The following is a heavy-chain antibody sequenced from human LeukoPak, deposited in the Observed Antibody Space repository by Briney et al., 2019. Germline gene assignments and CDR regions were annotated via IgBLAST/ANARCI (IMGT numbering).Heavy chain of an antibody. V-gene: IGHV3-23*01. D-gene: IGHD6-19*01. J-gene: IGHJ4*02. Sequence: SGGSLRFSCAASGFTFSSYAMSWVRQAPGKGREWVSAISGSGGSTYYADSVKGRFTISRDNSKNTLYLQMNSLRAEDTAVYYCAKSLPGIAVAALLRYYFDYWGQGTLVTVSS. CDR3: AKSLPGIAVAALLRYYFDY. CDR2: ISGSGGST. CDR1: GFTFSSYA.